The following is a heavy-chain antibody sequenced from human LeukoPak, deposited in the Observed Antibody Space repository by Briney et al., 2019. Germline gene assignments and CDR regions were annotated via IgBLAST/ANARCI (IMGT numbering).Heavy chain of an antibody. CDR3: ARDGPPAGAGAFDY. J-gene: IGHJ4*02. CDR1: GFSTSTYS. Sequence: GGSLRLSCAASGFSTSTYSMGWVRQARGKGLEWVSYIGSTSIYADSVKGRFTISRDNAKNSLYLQMNSLRAEDTAVYYCARDGPPAGAGAFDYWGQGTPVTVSS. CDR2: IGSTSI. V-gene: IGHV3-48*01. D-gene: IGHD2-2*01.